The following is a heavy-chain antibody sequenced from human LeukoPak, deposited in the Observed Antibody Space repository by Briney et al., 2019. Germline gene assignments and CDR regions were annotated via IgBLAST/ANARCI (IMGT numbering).Heavy chain of an antibody. CDR1: GYSISSGYY. V-gene: IGHV4-38-2*02. CDR2: IYHSGST. D-gene: IGHD6-6*01. CDR3: ARLPIGYSSSWYYMDV. Sequence: SETLSLTCTVSGYSISSGYYWGWIRQPPGKGLEWIGSIYHSGSTYYNPSLKRRVTISVDTSKNQFSLKLSSVTAADTAVYYCARLPIGYSSSWYYMDVWGKGTTVTVSS. J-gene: IGHJ6*03.